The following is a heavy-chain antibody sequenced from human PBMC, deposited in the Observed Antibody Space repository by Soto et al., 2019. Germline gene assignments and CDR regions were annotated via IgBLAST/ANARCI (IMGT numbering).Heavy chain of an antibody. V-gene: IGHV1-69*02. CDR2: IIPILGIA. Sequence: QVQLVQSGAEVKKPGSSVKVSCKASGGTFSSYTISWVRQAPGQGLEWMGRIIPILGIANYAQKFQGRVTITADKSASTAYMELSSLRSEDTAVYYCVAPDGYFDYWGQGTLVTVSS. CDR1: GGTFSSYT. CDR3: VAPDGYFDY. J-gene: IGHJ4*02. D-gene: IGHD4-17*01.